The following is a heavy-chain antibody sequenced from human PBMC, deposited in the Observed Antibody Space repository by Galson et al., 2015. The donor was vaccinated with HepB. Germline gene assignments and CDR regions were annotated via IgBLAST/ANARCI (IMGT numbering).Heavy chain of an antibody. V-gene: IGHV5-51*01. CDR3: ARFRGSENYYYGMDV. Sequence: QSGAEMKKPGESLKISCKASGYSFTTYWIGWVRQMPGKGLEWMGIIYPGDSDTRYSPSFQGQVTISADKSITTAYLQWSSPKASDTAVYYCARFRGSENYYYGMDVWGQGTTVTVSS. J-gene: IGHJ6*02. CDR1: GYSFTTYW. CDR2: IYPGDSDT. D-gene: IGHD3-16*01.